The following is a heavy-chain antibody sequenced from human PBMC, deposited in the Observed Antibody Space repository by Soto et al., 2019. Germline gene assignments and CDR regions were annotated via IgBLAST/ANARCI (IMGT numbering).Heavy chain of an antibody. V-gene: IGHV3-30*04. CDR2: TSYDGSNN. Sequence: PGGSLRLSCAASGFTFSSYEMHWVRQAPGKGLEWVAFTSYDGSNNYYADSVKGRFTMSRDNSKNLLYLQMNSLRAEDTAVYYCVRRSTVSYYRVDVWGQGTTVTVSS. CDR3: VRRSTVSYYRVDV. J-gene: IGHJ6*02. CDR1: GFTFSSYE. D-gene: IGHD4-17*01.